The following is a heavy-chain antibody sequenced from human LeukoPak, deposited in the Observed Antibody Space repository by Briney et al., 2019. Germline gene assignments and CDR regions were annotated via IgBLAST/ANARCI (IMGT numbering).Heavy chain of an antibody. V-gene: IGHV3-53*01. J-gene: IGHJ4*02. CDR2: IYSGGST. CDR3: AREGKYYYDSTARDY. CDR1: GFTFTSYS. Sequence: AGGSLRLSCAASGFTFTSYSMNWVRQAPGKGLEWVSVIYSGGSTYYADSVKGRFTISRDNSKNTLYLQMNSLRAEDTAVYYCAREGKYYYDSTARDYWGQGTLVTVSS. D-gene: IGHD3-22*01.